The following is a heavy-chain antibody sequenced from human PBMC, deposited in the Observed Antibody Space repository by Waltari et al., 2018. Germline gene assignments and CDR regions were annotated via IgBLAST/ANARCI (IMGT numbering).Heavy chain of an antibody. CDR3: ARTRRVYSGYDHPRAFDI. CDR1: GYSISSGYY. V-gene: IGHV4-38-2*02. Sequence: QVQLQESGPGLVKPSATLSLTCTVSGYSISSGYYWGWIRQPPGKGLEWIGSIYHSGSTYYNPSLKSRVTISVDTSKNQFSLKLSSVTAADTAVYYCARTRRVYSGYDHPRAFDIWGQGTMVTVSS. CDR2: IYHSGST. D-gene: IGHD5-12*01. J-gene: IGHJ3*02.